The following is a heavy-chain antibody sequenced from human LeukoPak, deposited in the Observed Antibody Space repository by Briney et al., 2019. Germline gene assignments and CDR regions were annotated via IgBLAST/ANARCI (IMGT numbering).Heavy chain of an antibody. V-gene: IGHV3-23*01. CDR1: GFTFSSYA. Sequence: GGPLRLSCASSGFTFSSYAMSWVRQAPGKGLEWVSTIGGTGVRTYYADSVKGRFTISRDNSKNTLYLQMNSLRAEDTAVYYCARGALYDSSGYYFDYWGQGTLVTVSS. CDR2: IGGTGVRT. CDR3: ARGALYDSSGYYFDY. J-gene: IGHJ4*02. D-gene: IGHD3-22*01.